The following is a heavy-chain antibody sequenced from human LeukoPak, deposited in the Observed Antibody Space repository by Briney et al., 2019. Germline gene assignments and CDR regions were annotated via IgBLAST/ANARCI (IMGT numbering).Heavy chain of an antibody. D-gene: IGHD5-12*01. CDR1: GYTFINYG. CDR2: ISASNGNT. Sequence: ASVTVSCTASGYTFINYGVTWVRQAPGQGLEWMGWISASNGNTNYAQKLQGRVTMTTETSTSTAYMELRSLRSDDTAVYYCARALSRGYSGYDYGLGYWGQGTLVTVSS. J-gene: IGHJ4*02. V-gene: IGHV1-18*01. CDR3: ARALSRGYSGYDYGLGY.